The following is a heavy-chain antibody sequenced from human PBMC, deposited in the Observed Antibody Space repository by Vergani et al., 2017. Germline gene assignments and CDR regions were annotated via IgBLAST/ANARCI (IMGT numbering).Heavy chain of an antibody. Sequence: QVQMVQSGAEVKKPGSSVKVSCKASGGTFSSYAISWVRQAPGQGLEWMGGIIPIFGTANYAQKFQGRVTITADESTSTAYMELSSLRSEDTAVYYCASSYYYGSGSYYKLARWGQGTLVTVSS. CDR1: GGTFSSYA. J-gene: IGHJ4*02. CDR3: ASSYYYGSGSYYKLAR. CDR2: IIPIFGTA. V-gene: IGHV1-69*12. D-gene: IGHD3-10*01.